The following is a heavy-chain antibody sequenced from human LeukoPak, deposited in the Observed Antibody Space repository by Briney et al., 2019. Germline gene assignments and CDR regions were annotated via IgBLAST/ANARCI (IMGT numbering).Heavy chain of an antibody. V-gene: IGHV3-48*01. CDR2: ISSSSSTI. CDR1: GFTFSSYA. J-gene: IGHJ6*02. D-gene: IGHD3-22*01. Sequence: GGSLRLSCAASGFTFSSYAMSWVRQAPGKGLEWVSYISSSSSTIYYADSVKGRFTISRDNAKNSLYLQMNSLRAEDTAVYYCARDGASLYYYDSSGYTRYGMDVWGQGTTVTVSS. CDR3: ARDGASLYYYDSSGYTRYGMDV.